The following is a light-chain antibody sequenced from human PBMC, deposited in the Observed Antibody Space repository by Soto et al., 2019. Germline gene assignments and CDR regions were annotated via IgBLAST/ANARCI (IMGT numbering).Light chain of an antibody. CDR2: GAS. J-gene: IGKJ4*01. CDR1: QSVNSNY. V-gene: IGKV3-20*01. CDR3: QQYASSPLT. Sequence: EIVLTQFPGTLSLSPGESATLSCRASQSVNSNYVAWYQQKPGQAPRLLIYGASSRATGIPDRFSGSGSGTDFTLSIRRLEPEDVTVYYCQQYASSPLTFGGGTKV.